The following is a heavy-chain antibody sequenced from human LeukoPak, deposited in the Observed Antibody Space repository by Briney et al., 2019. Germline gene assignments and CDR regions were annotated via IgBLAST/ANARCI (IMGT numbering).Heavy chain of an antibody. Sequence: ASVKVSCKASGYTFTGYYMHWVRQAPGQGLEWMGWINPNSGGTNYAQKFQGRVTMTGDTSISTAYMELSRLRSDDTAVYYCARISSSFPLGSPIDYWGQGTLVTVSS. D-gene: IGHD6-13*01. CDR2: INPNSGGT. CDR1: GYTFTGYY. V-gene: IGHV1-2*02. J-gene: IGHJ4*02. CDR3: ARISSSFPLGSPIDY.